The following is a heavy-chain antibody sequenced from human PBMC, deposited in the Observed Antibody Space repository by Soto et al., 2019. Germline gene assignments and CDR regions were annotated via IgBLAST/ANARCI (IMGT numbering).Heavy chain of an antibody. D-gene: IGHD3-22*01. J-gene: IGHJ3*02. CDR3: ASGRLYYDSSGYYPEDAFDI. CDR2: ISSSSSYI. CDR1: GFTFSSYS. Sequence: GGSLSLACAASGFTFSSYSMNWVRQAQGKGLEWVSSISSSSSYIYYADSVKGRFTISRDNAKNSLYLQMNSLRAEDTAVYYCASGRLYYDSSGYYPEDAFDIWGQGTMVTVSS. V-gene: IGHV3-21*01.